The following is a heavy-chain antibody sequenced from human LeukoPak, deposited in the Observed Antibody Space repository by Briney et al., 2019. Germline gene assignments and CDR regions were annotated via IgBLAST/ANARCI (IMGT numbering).Heavy chain of an antibody. CDR2: IYSGGDT. CDR1: GFTVSSKY. V-gene: IGHV3-66*01. Sequence: PGGSLRLSCAASGFTVSSKYMTWVRQAPGKGLEWLSAIYSGGDTYYADSVRGRFTISRDNSKNMVYLQMRSLRAEDTAVYYCARDDYGSGTQDYWGQGTLVTVSS. D-gene: IGHD3-10*01. J-gene: IGHJ4*02. CDR3: ARDDYGSGTQDY.